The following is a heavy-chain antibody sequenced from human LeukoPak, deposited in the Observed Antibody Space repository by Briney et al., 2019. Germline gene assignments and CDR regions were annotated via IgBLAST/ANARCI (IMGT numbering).Heavy chain of an antibody. CDR3: ARSCSSTSCKGAFDI. CDR2: IYRSGST. V-gene: IGHV4-4*07. CDR1: AGSIGNYY. Sequence: KPSETLSLTCSVSAGSIGNYYWSWIRQPAGKGLEWIGRIYRSGSTNYNPSLKSRVTMSVDTSKNQFSLKLSSVTAADTAVYYCARSCSSTSCKGAFDIWGQGTMVTVSS. J-gene: IGHJ3*02. D-gene: IGHD2-2*01.